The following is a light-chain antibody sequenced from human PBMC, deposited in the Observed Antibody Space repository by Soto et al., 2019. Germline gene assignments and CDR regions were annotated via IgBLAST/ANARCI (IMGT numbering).Light chain of an antibody. V-gene: IGLV1-44*01. CDR1: SSSIGSNT. CDR2: SNN. J-gene: IGLJ1*01. CDR3: AAWDDTLTGYV. Sequence: QSVLTQPPSASGTPGQRVTISCSGSSSSIGSNTVNWYQQLPGTAPKLLIYSNNQRPSGVPDRFSGSKSGTSASLAISGLQSEDEADYYCAAWDDTLTGYVLGAGTKVTVL.